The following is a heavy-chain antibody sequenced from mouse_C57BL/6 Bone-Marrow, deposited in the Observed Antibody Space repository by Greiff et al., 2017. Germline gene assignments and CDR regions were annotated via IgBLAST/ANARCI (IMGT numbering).Heavy chain of an antibody. V-gene: IGHV2-2*01. CDR1: GFSLTSYG. D-gene: IGHD4-1*02. CDR3: ARNNWDEDWFAY. Sequence: QVQLKESGPGLVQPSQSLSITCTVSGFSLTSYGVHWVRQSPGKGLEWLGVIWSGGSTDHNAAFISRLSISKDNSKSPVFFKMNSLQADDTAIYYCARNNWDEDWFAYWGQGTLVTVSA. J-gene: IGHJ3*01. CDR2: IWSGGST.